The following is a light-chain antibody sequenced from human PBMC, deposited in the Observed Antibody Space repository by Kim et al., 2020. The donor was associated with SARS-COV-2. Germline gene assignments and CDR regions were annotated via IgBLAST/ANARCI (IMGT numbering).Light chain of an antibody. CDR1: KLENKY. J-gene: IGLJ2*01. CDR3: QAWNSSVL. CDR2: QDS. Sequence: CVTAEKTASITCSGDKLENKYACWYQQKPGQSPGLVIDQDSKRPSGIPERFSGSNSGNTATLTISGTQAMDEADYYCQAWNSSVLFGGGTQLTVL. V-gene: IGLV3-1*01.